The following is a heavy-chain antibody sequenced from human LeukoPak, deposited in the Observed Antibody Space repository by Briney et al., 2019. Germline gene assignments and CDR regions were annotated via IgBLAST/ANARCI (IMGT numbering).Heavy chain of an antibody. CDR2: ISHDGTNK. V-gene: IGHV3-30*03. D-gene: IGHD3-9*01. CDR3: AETGPTDF. Sequence: GGSLRLSCAASGFTFSTYGMHWVRQAPGKGLEWVAAISHDGTNKHYADSVKGRFTISRDNSKNTLFLQMNSLRAEDTALYYCAETGPTDFWGQGTLVTVSS. J-gene: IGHJ4*02. CDR1: GFTFSTYG.